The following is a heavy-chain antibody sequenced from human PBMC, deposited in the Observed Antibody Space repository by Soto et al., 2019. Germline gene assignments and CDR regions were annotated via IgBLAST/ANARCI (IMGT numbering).Heavy chain of an antibody. CDR3: ARLGDYPPYFDY. CDR1: GCTFTSYA. V-gene: IGHV1-3*01. CDR2: INAGNGNT. D-gene: IGHD4-17*01. J-gene: IGHJ4*02. Sequence: GASVKVSCKASGCTFTSYAMHWVRQAPGQRLEWMGWINAGNGNTKYSQKFQGRVTITRDTSASTAYMELSSLRSEDTAVYYCARLGDYPPYFDYWGQGTLVTVSS.